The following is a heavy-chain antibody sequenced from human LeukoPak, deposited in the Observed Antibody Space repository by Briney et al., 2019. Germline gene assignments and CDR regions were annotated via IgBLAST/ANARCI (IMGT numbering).Heavy chain of an antibody. CDR3: ARHGGLLAAADF. D-gene: IGHD6-13*01. Sequence: GESLKISCKGPGFSFTNYWISWVRQMPGKGLEWMGIIYPGDSDTRYSPSFQGQVTISADKSITTAYLQWSSLKASDTAMYYCARHGGLLAAADFWGQGTLVTVSS. J-gene: IGHJ4*02. CDR2: IYPGDSDT. CDR1: GFSFTNYW. V-gene: IGHV5-51*01.